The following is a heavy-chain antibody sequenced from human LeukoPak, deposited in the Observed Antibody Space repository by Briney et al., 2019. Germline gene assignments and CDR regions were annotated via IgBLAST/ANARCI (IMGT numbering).Heavy chain of an antibody. Sequence: SETLSLTCTVSGGSISSGGYYWSWLRQHPGKGLEWIGYIYYSGSTYYNPSLKSRVTISVDTSKNQFSLKLSSVTAADTAVYYCARERITMVRGVITDYYGMDVWGQGTTVTVSS. CDR1: GGSISSGGYY. J-gene: IGHJ6*02. CDR2: IYYSGST. V-gene: IGHV4-31*03. CDR3: ARERITMVRGVITDYYGMDV. D-gene: IGHD3-10*01.